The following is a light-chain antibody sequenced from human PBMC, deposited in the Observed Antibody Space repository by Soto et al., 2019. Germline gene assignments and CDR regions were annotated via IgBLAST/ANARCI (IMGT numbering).Light chain of an antibody. CDR1: KNDSGVYDF. V-gene: IGLV2-8*01. Sequence: QSVLTQPPSASGSPGQSVTISCTGTKNDSGVYDFVSWYQHHPGKAPRLIIYEVVQRPSGVPDRCSGSKSGNTASLTVSGLQAADEADYFCKSYAGSNTDVFGRWTKVTV. CDR3: KSYAGSNTDV. CDR2: EVV. J-gene: IGLJ1*01.